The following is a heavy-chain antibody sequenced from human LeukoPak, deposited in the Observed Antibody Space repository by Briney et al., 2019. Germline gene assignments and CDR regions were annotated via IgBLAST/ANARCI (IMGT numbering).Heavy chain of an antibody. D-gene: IGHD3-10*01. CDR1: GFTFDDYA. Sequence: PGRSLRLSCAASGFTFDDYAMHWVRQVPGKGLVWVSRINPDGSTTTYADSVKGRFTISRDNAKNTLYLQMNSLRAEDTAVYYCARVRVGAYDFEYWGQGTLVTVSS. CDR3: ARVRVGAYDFEY. J-gene: IGHJ4*02. CDR2: INPDGSTT. V-gene: IGHV3-74*01.